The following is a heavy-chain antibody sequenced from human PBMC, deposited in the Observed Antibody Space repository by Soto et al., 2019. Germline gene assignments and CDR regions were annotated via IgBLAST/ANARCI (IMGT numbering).Heavy chain of an antibody. CDR2: IIPIFGTA. V-gene: IGHV1-69*01. J-gene: IGHJ4*02. Sequence: VKVSCKASGGTFSSYAISWVRQAPGQGLEWVGGIIPIFGTANYAQKFQGRVKITADESTSTAYMELSSLRSEDTAVYYCATSVTYCGGDCSTFDYVGQGTLVHVSS. CDR3: ATSVTYCGGDCSTFDY. D-gene: IGHD2-21*02. CDR1: GGTFSSYA.